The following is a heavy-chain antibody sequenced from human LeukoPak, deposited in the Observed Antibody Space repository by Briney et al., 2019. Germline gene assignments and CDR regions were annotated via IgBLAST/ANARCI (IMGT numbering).Heavy chain of an antibody. Sequence: GGSLRLSCAASGFTFDDYGMSWVRQAPGKGLEWVSSISGSSSYIYYADSVKGRFTISRDNAKNSLYLQMNSLRAEDTAVYYCARAEVGIAVAGPYFDYWGQGTLVTVSS. CDR2: ISGSSSYI. V-gene: IGHV3-21*01. CDR1: GFTFDDYG. CDR3: ARAEVGIAVAGPYFDY. J-gene: IGHJ4*02. D-gene: IGHD6-19*01.